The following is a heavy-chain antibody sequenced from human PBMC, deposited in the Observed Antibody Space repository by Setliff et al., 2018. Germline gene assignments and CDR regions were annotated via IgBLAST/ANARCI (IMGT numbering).Heavy chain of an antibody. D-gene: IGHD3-22*01. CDR3: ARDVFPYHYEGAFDI. Sequence: ASVKVSCKASGYIFTDYYMHWVRQAPGLGLEWMGTINPSSGRTSYAQKFQGRVTMTRDTSTSTVYMDMSSLRSEDTAVYYCARDVFPYHYEGAFDIWGQGTMVTVSS. CDR1: GYIFTDYY. J-gene: IGHJ3*02. CDR2: INPSSGRT. V-gene: IGHV1-46*01.